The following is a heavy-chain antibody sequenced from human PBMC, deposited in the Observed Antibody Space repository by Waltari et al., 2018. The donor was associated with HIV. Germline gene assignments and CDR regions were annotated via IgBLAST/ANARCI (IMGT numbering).Heavy chain of an antibody. CDR1: GFPFSRYA. J-gene: IGHJ4*02. V-gene: IGHV3-30*01. CDR2: ISYDGGSK. D-gene: IGHD3-16*02. CDR3: ARDIVSSHAY. Sequence: QVQLVESGGGVVQPGRSLRLSLAASGFPFSRYAMHWVRQAPGKGLEWVTVISYDGGSKYYADSVKGRFTISRDNSKNTLYLQMNSLRAEDTAVYYCARDIVSSHAYWGQGALVTVSS.